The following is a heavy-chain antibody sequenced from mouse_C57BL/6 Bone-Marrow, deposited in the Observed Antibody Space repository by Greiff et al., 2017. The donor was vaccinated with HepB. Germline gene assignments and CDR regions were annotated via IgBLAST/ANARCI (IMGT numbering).Heavy chain of an antibody. J-gene: IGHJ3*01. Sequence: QVQLQQSGAELVKPGASVKMSCKASGYTFTSYWITWVKQRPGQGLEWIGDIYPGSGSTNYNEKFKSKATLTVDTSSSTAYMQLSSLTSEDSAVYYCARRRIYYYGSSASWFAYWGQGTLVTVSA. CDR1: GYTFTSYW. V-gene: IGHV1-55*01. CDR2: IYPGSGST. CDR3: ARRRIYYYGSSASWFAY. D-gene: IGHD1-1*01.